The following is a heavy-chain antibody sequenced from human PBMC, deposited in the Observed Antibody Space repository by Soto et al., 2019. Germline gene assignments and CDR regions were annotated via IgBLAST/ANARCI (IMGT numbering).Heavy chain of an antibody. CDR2: IWYDGSNK. J-gene: IGHJ6*02. D-gene: IGHD2-21*02. V-gene: IGHV3-33*01. CDR1: GFTFSSYG. Sequence: QVQLVESGGGVVQPGRSLRLSCAASGFTFSSYGTHWVRQAPGKGLEWVAVIWYDGSNKYYADSVKGRFTISRDNSKNTLYLQMNSLRAEDTAVYYCARNVVVTAIPYYYYGMDVWGQGTTVTVSS. CDR3: ARNVVVTAIPYYYYGMDV.